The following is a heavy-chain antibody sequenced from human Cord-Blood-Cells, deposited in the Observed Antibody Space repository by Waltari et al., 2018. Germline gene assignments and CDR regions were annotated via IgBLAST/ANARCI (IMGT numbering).Heavy chain of an antibody. D-gene: IGHD2-2*01. CDR3: ASGLWGYCSSTSCYWAFDI. J-gene: IGHJ3*02. Sequence: QVQLQQWGAGLFKPSETLSLTCAVYGGSFSVYYWSWIRQHPGTGLEWIGEINHSGSTNYNPSLKSRVTISVDTSKNQFSLKLSSVTAADTAVYYCASGLWGYCSSTSCYWAFDIWGQGTMVTVSS. CDR2: INHSGST. CDR1: GGSFSVYY. V-gene: IGHV4-34*01.